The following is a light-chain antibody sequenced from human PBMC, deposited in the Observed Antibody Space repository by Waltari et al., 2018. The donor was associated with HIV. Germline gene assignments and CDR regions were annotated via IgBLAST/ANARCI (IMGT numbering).Light chain of an antibody. CDR1: SLRSYH. CDR2: GRN. CDR3: HSRDSSGNQVL. V-gene: IGLV3-19*01. J-gene: IGLJ2*01. Sequence: SALTQDPGVSVALGPTVRITCQGDSLRSYHASWYQKKSGQAPVGVFIGRNNLPSGIPDRFSGSSSGKTASLPIPGAQAEDEADYYGHSRDSSGNQVLFGGGTKLTVL.